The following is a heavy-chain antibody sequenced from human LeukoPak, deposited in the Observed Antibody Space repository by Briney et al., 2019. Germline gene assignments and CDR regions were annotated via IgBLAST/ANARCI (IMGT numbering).Heavy chain of an antibody. CDR2: IKPDGSDQ. J-gene: IGHJ4*02. Sequence: PGGSLRLSCAASGFIFSSYWMNWVRQAPGKGLEWVANIKPDGSDQYYVDSVKGRFTISRDNAKNSLYLQMNSLRAEDTAVYYCARENFQYWAQGTLVTVSS. CDR3: ARENFQY. CDR1: GFIFSSYW. V-gene: IGHV3-7*04.